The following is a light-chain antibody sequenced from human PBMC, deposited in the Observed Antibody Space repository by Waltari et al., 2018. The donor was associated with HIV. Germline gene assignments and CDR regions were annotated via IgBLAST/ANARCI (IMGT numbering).Light chain of an antibody. CDR2: AAS. Sequence: AIRMTQSPSSFSASTGDRVTITCRASQGISSYLAWYQQKPGKAPRLLIYAASTLQSGVPSRFSGSGSGTDFTLTISCLQSEDFATYYCHQYYNYPRTFSQGTKVEIK. V-gene: IGKV1-8*01. CDR3: HQYYNYPRT. J-gene: IGKJ1*01. CDR1: QGISSY.